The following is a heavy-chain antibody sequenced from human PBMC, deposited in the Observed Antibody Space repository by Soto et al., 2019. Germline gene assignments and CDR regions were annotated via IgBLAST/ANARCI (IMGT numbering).Heavy chain of an antibody. CDR3: AKDPDSSSWYDY. D-gene: IGHD6-13*01. CDR1: GFTFSSYG. V-gene: IGHV3-30*18. J-gene: IGHJ4*02. CDR2: ISYDGSNK. Sequence: PGGSLRLSCAASGFTFSSYGMHWVRQAPGKGLEWVAVISYDGSNKYYADSVKGRFTISRDNSKNTLYLQMNSLRAEDTAVYYCAKDPDSSSWYDYWGQGTLVTVSS.